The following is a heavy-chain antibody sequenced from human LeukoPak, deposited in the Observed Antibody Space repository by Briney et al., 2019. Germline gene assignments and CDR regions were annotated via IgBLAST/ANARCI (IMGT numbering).Heavy chain of an antibody. J-gene: IGHJ3*02. D-gene: IGHD3-3*01. V-gene: IGHV3-30*18. CDR2: ISYDGSNK. CDR3: AKEGRFLEWHDAFDI. CDR1: GFTFSSYG. Sequence: GGSLRLSCAASGFTFSSYGMHWVRQAPGKGLEWVAVISYDGSNKYYADSVKGRFTISRDNSKNTLYLQMNSLRAEDTAVYYCAKEGRFLEWHDAFDIWGQGTMVTVSS.